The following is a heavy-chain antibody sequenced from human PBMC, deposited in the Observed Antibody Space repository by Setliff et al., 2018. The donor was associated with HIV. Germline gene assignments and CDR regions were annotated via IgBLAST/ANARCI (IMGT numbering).Heavy chain of an antibody. D-gene: IGHD3-10*01. CDR3: ARDRSGPYYYFDY. J-gene: IGHJ4*02. V-gene: IGHV3-20*04. CDR2: INWNGGST. CDR1: GFTFDDFG. Sequence: PGGSLRLSCAASGFTFDDFGMSWVRQGPGKGLEWVSSINWNGGSTGYADSVKGRFTISRDNSKNTLYLQMNTLRAEDTAVYYCARDRSGPYYYFDYWGQGTLVTVSS.